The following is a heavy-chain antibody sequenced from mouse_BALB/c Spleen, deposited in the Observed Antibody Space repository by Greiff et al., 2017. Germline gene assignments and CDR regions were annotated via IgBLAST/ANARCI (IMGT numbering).Heavy chain of an antibody. CDR2: IWSGGST. V-gene: IGHV2-2*02. J-gene: IGHJ4*01. CDR3: ARKIHGNTHYYAMDY. CDR1: GFSLTSYG. D-gene: IGHD2-1*01. Sequence: VMLVESGPGLVQPSQSLSITCTVSGFSLTSYGVHWVRQSPGKGLEWLGVIWSGGSTDYNAAFISRLSISKDNSKSQVFFKMNSLQANDTAIYYCARKIHGNTHYYAMDYWGQGTSVTVSS.